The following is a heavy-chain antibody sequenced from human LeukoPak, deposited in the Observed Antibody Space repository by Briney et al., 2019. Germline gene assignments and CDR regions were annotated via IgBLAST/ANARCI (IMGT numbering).Heavy chain of an antibody. D-gene: IGHD3-10*01. CDR1: GFTFSSYA. Sequence: GGSLRLSCAASGFTFSSYAMSWVRQAPGKGREWVAAISGPAGSCDYADSVKGRFTVSRDNSKNTFFLKMNTLRAEDTATYYCAKKVGLVSAPLWYLAVGGQGTPVAVHS. J-gene: IGHJ6*01. V-gene: IGHV3-23*01. CDR2: ISGPAGSC. CDR3: AKKVGLVSAPLWYLAV.